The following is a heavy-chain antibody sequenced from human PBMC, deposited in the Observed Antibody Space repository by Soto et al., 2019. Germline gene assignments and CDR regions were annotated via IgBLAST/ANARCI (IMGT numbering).Heavy chain of an antibody. D-gene: IGHD3-3*01. J-gene: IGHJ6*02. CDR2: IWYDGSNK. V-gene: IGHV3-33*01. CDR3: ARQRYLSIKIFGVVSGMDV. Sequence: PGGSLRLSCAASGFTFSSYGMHWVRQAPGKGLEWVAVIWYDGSNKYYADSVKGRFTISRDNSKNTLYLQMNSLRAEDTAVYYCARQRYLSIKIFGVVSGMDVWGQGTTVTVSS. CDR1: GFTFSSYG.